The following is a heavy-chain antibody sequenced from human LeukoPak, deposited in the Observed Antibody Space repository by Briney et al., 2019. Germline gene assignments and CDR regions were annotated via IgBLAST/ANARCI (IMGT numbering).Heavy chain of an antibody. CDR1: GGSISFYY. J-gene: IGHJ4*02. CDR3: ARTVSGYREELHDY. CDR2: IYYSGST. D-gene: IGHD3-22*01. V-gene: IGHV4-59*01. Sequence: SETLSLTCSVSGGSISFYYWSWIRQPPGKELEWMGYIYYSGSTNYNPSLKSRVTISVDTSKNQFSLKLRSVTAADTAVYYCARTVSGYREELHDYWGQGTLVTVSS.